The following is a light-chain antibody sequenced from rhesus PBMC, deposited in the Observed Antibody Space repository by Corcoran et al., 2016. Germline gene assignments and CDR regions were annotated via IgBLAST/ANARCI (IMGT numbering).Light chain of an antibody. V-gene: IGLV2-38*01. J-gene: IGLJ6*01. CDR1: SSDIGGYDG. CDR2: AVR. CDR3: CSYRSGNSYV. Sequence: HSALPQPPSVSKSLGQAVTLSCTGTSSDIGGYDGVSWYQQFSGTAPRLLIHAVRKRASGVSDRFSGSKSGKTASLTISGLQPEDEAEYFCCSYRSGNSYVFGSGTKLTVL.